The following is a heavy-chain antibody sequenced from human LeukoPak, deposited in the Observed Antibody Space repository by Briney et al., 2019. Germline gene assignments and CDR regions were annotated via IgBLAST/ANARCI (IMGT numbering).Heavy chain of an antibody. D-gene: IGHD6-6*01. CDR1: GFTFSSYA. V-gene: IGHV3-53*01. CDR2: IYSGGST. Sequence: GGSPRLSCAASGFTFSSYAMGWVRQAPGKGLEWVSVIYSGGSTYYADSVKGRFTISRDNSKNTLYLQMNSLRAEDTAVYYCARGSGIAARPFDYWGQGTLVTVSS. CDR3: ARGSGIAARPFDY. J-gene: IGHJ4*02.